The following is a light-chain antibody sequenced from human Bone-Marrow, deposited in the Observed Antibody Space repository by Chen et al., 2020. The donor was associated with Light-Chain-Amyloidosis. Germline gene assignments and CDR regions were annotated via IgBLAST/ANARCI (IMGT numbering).Light chain of an antibody. Sequence: SYELTQPPSVSVSPGQTARITCSGDDLPTKYAYWYQQKPGQAPVPVIHRDTERPSGISERFSGSSSGTTATLTISVVQAEDEADYHCQSADSSGTYEVIFGGGTKLTVL. CDR2: RDT. V-gene: IGLV3-25*03. J-gene: IGLJ2*01. CDR3: QSADSSGTYEVI. CDR1: DLPTKY.